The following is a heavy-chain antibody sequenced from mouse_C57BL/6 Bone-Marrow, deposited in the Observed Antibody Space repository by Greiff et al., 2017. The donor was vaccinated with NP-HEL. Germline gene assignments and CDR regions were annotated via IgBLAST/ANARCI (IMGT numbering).Heavy chain of an antibody. CDR3: ARGLRFPMDY. Sequence: EVQGVESGGGLVKPGGSLKLSCAASGFTFSDYGMHWVRQAPEKGLEWVAYISSGSSTIYYADTVKGRFTISRDNAKNTLFLHMTSLRSEDTAMYYCARGLRFPMDYWGQGTSVTVSS. CDR1: GFTFSDYG. V-gene: IGHV5-17*01. CDR2: ISSGSSTI. J-gene: IGHJ4*01. D-gene: IGHD1-1*01.